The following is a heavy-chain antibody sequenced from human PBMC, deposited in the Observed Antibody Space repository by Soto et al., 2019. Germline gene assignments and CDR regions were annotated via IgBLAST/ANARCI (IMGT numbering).Heavy chain of an antibody. D-gene: IGHD6-19*01. CDR1: GGSISSSSYY. Sequence: QLQLQESGPGLVKPSETLSLTCTVSGGSISSSSYYWGWIRQPPGKGLEWIGSIYYSGSTYYNPSLKSRVTISVDTSKNQFSLKLSSVTAADTAVYYCARLDSIGWYYFDYWGQGTLVTVSS. J-gene: IGHJ4*02. CDR3: ARLDSIGWYYFDY. V-gene: IGHV4-39*01. CDR2: IYYSGST.